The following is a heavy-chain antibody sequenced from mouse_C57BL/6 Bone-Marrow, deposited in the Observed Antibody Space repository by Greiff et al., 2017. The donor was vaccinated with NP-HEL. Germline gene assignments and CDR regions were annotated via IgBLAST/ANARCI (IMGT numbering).Heavy chain of an antibody. CDR2: INPNNGGT. J-gene: IGHJ4*01. CDR3: ARSYDYDSYYAMDY. CDR1: GYTFTDYY. Sequence: EVQLKQSGPELVKPGASVKLSCKASGYTFTDYYMNWVKQSPGKSLEWIGDINPNNGGTSYNQKFKGKATLTVDKSSSTAYMQLRSLTSEDSAVYYCARSYDYDSYYAMDYWGQGTSVTVSS. D-gene: IGHD2-4*01. V-gene: IGHV1-26*01.